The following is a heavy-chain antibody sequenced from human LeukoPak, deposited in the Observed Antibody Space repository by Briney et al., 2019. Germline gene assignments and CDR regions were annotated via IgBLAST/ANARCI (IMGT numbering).Heavy chain of an antibody. J-gene: IGHJ3*01. D-gene: IGHD1/OR15-1a*01. Sequence: GGSLRLSCAASGFTLNSYLMSWVRQAPGRGLEWVANINKDGSEESYLDSVTGRFTVSRDNGKNSLFLQMNSLRGEDTAVYYCARGSPNRNALDLWGQGTVVTISS. CDR3: ARGSPNRNALDL. V-gene: IGHV3-7*01. CDR1: GFTLNSYL. CDR2: INKDGSEE.